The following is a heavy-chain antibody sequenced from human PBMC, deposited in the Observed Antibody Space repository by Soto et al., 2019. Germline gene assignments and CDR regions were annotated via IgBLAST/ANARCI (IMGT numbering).Heavy chain of an antibody. J-gene: IGHJ4*02. D-gene: IGHD2-15*01. V-gene: IGHV3-66*01. CDR2: IYSGGST. CDR3: ASGYCSGGSCYPYYFDY. CDR1: GFTVSSNY. Sequence: GGSLRLSCAATGFTVSSNYMSWVRQAPGKGLEWVSVIYSGGSTYYADSVKGRFTISRDNSKNTLYLQMNSLRAEDTAVYYCASGYCSGGSCYPYYFDYWGQGILVTVSS.